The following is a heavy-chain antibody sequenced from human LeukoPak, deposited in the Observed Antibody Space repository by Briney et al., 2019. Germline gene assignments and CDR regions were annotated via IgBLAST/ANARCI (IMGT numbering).Heavy chain of an antibody. Sequence: ASGKVSCKASGYTFTVYYMHWVRQAPGQGLEWMGWINLNSVGTNYAQKFQGRATMTRDTSISTAYMELSRLRSDDTAVYYCARERTLTSGYDYWGQGTLVTVS. J-gene: IGHJ4*02. CDR1: GYTFTVYY. CDR2: INLNSVGT. V-gene: IGHV1-2*02. D-gene: IGHD5-12*01. CDR3: ARERTLTSGYDY.